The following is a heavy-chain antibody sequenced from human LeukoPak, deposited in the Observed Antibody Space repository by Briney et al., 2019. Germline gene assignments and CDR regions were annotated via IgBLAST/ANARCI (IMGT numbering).Heavy chain of an antibody. D-gene: IGHD2-2*01. CDR1: GFTFSDYG. J-gene: IGHJ4*02. Sequence: AGGSLRLSCAASGFTFSDYGMDWVRQAPGKGLEWVAVIWYDGSEESYADSVKGRFTISRDNAKNSLYLQMNSLRAEDTAVYYCARDCSSTSCHPPTLWGQGTLVTVSS. CDR3: ARDCSSTSCHPPTL. V-gene: IGHV3-33*01. CDR2: IWYDGSEE.